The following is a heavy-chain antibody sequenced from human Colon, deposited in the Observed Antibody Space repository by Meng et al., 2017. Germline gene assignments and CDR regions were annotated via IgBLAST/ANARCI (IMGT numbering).Heavy chain of an antibody. CDR2: IYSGGNI. D-gene: IGHD3-16*01. Sequence: QVQLQESGPGLVKPSETLSLTCAVPGGSISNLYYSWIRQPPGKGLEWVGYIYSGGNINYNPSLKSRATISIDTSKNQLSLNLTSVTADDTAVYYCARNWVGGGLLFDHWGQGTLVTVSS. V-gene: IGHV4-59*11. CDR3: ARNWVGGGLLFDH. J-gene: IGHJ4*02. CDR1: GGSISNLY.